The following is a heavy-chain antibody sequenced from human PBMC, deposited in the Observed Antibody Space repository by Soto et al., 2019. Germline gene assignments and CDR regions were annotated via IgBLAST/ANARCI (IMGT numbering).Heavy chain of an antibody. V-gene: IGHV1-2*02. J-gene: IGHJ6*02. CDR2: INPNSGGT. D-gene: IGHD3-3*01. CDR3: ARVLYDFWSGYPYYYYYGMDV. Sequence: ASVKVSCKASGYTFTGYYMHWVRQAPGQGLEWMGWINPNSGGTNYAQKFQGRVTMTRDTSISTAYMELSRLRFDDTAVYYCARVLYDFWSGYPYYYYYGMDVWGQGTTVTVSS. CDR1: GYTFTGYY.